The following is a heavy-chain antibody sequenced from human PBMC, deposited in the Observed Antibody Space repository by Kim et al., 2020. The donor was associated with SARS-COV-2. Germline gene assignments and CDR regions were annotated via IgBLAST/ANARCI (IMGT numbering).Heavy chain of an antibody. CDR1: GFTFSSYA. CDR2: ISYDGSNK. CDR3: ARDLRYYDILTGYLRELGKPRYYYYGMDV. V-gene: IGHV3-30-3*01. D-gene: IGHD3-9*01. Sequence: GGSLRLSCAASGFTFSSYAMHWVRQAPGKGLEWVAVISYDGSNKYYADSVKGRFTISRDNSKNTLYLQMNSLRAEDTAVYYCARDLRYYDILTGYLRELGKPRYYYYGMDVWGQGPTVTVSS. J-gene: IGHJ6*02.